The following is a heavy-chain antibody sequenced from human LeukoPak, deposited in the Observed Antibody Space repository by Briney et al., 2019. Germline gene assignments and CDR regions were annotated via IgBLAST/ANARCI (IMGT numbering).Heavy chain of an antibody. Sequence: QPGGSLRFSCAASGFTFSAYCMSWVRKAPGKGLEWVASINQDGSKKYYVDSVKGRFTISRDNAKNSLYLQTHSLRAEDTAVYYCARDFLWPGHPHYFDSWGQGTLVTVSS. V-gene: IGHV3-7*01. J-gene: IGHJ4*02. CDR2: INQDGSKK. D-gene: IGHD2/OR15-2a*01. CDR1: GFTFSAYC. CDR3: ARDFLWPGHPHYFDS.